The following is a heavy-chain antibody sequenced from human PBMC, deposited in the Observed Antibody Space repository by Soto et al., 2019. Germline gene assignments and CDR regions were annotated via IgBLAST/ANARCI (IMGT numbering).Heavy chain of an antibody. Sequence: EVQLVESGGGLVQPGGSLRLSCAASGFTFSNYAMHWVRQAPGKGLEYVSAISSNGGSTYYANSVKGRFTISRDNSKNTLYLQMGSPRAEDMAVYYCARVGYDSSGYYVRYYYGMDVWGQGTTVTVSS. J-gene: IGHJ6*02. D-gene: IGHD3-22*01. V-gene: IGHV3-64*01. CDR3: ARVGYDSSGYYVRYYYGMDV. CDR1: GFTFSNYA. CDR2: ISSNGGST.